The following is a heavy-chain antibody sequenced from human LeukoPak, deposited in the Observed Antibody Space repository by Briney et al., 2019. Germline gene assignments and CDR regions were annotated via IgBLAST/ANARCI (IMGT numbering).Heavy chain of an antibody. V-gene: IGHV3-30*02. D-gene: IGHD1-26*01. Sequence: PGGSLRLSCATSAFTFSSYGVYWVRQAPGKGLEWVAFIRYDGSNKYYAESVKGRFTISRDNSKNTLYLQMNSLRTEDTAVYYCAKATFTKWELMPFDYWGQGTLVTVSS. J-gene: IGHJ4*02. CDR3: AKATFTKWELMPFDY. CDR1: AFTFSSYG. CDR2: IRYDGSNK.